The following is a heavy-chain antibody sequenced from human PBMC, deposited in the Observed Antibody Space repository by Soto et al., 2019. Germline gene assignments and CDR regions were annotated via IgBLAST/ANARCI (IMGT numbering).Heavy chain of an antibody. J-gene: IGHJ5*02. CDR2: IYYSGST. CDR1: GGSISSGDYY. V-gene: IGHV4-31*03. Sequence: SETLSLTCTVSGGSISSGDYYWSWIRQHPGKGLEWIGYIYYSGSTYYNPSLKSRVTISVDTSKNQFSLKLSSVTAADTAVYYCARDTDKNYYDSSGYLAWGQGTLVTVSS. CDR3: ARDTDKNYYDSSGYLA. D-gene: IGHD3-22*01.